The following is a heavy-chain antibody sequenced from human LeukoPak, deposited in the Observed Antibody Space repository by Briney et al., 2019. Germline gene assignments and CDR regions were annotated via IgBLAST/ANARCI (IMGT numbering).Heavy chain of an antibody. Sequence: SENLSLTCTVSGGSISSSSYYWRWIRQPPGKGLERIGSIYYSGSTYYNPSLKSRVTISVDTSKNQFSLKLSSVTASNTAVYSCARVRYGCYLHFDSWSQGTLVTVSS. D-gene: IGHD4-17*01. V-gene: IGHV4-39*01. CDR3: ARVRYGCYLHFDS. CDR2: IYYSGST. CDR1: GGSISSSSYY. J-gene: IGHJ4*02.